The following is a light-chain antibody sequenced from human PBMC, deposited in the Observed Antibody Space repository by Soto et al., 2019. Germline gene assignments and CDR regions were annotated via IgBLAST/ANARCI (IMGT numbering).Light chain of an antibody. V-gene: IGKV3-20*01. CDR3: QQYSSSPRT. Sequence: EIVLTQSPGTLSLSPGERATLSCRASQSISNSYLAWYQHKPGQAPRLLIYGASSRATGIPERFSGSGSGTDFTLTISRLEPEDFAVYYCQQYSSSPRTFGQGTKLEIK. J-gene: IGKJ2*01. CDR2: GAS. CDR1: QSISNSY.